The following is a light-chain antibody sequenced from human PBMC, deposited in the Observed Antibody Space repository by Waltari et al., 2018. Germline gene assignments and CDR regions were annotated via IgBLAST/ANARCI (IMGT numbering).Light chain of an antibody. V-gene: IGLV2-23*01. CDR1: SSDVGTYNL. CDR2: EGS. CDR3: CSYAGSSTWV. J-gene: IGLJ3*02. Sequence: QSALTQPTSVSGSPGQSIPISCPATSSDVGTYNLVSWYQQPPGKAPKLMIYEGSKRPSGVSNRFSGSKSGNTASLTISGLQAEDEADYYCCSYAGSSTWVFGGGTKLTVL.